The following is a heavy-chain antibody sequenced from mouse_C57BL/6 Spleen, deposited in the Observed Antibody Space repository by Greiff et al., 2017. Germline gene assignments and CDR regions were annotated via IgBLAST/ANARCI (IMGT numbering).Heavy chain of an antibody. Sequence: LEESGPELVKPGASVKISCKASGYAFSSSWLNWVKQRPGKGLEWIGRIYPGDGDTNYNGKFKGKATLTADKSSSTAYMQLSSLTSEDSAVYFCASGYYGSSYDWGQGTTLTVSS. D-gene: IGHD1-1*01. CDR1: GYAFSSSW. CDR2: IYPGDGDT. V-gene: IGHV1-82*01. CDR3: ASGYYGSSYD. J-gene: IGHJ2*01.